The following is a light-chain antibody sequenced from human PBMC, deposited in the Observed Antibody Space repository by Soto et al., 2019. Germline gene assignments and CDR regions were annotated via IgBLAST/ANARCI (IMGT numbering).Light chain of an antibody. CDR3: QQSYSVPWT. CDR2: AAS. CDR1: QSIRSY. J-gene: IGKJ1*01. Sequence: DIQMTQSPSSLSASVGDRVTITCRASQSIRSYLNWYQQKPGQAPKLLIYAASSLQGRVPSRLSGSGSGTDFTLTISSLQPEDFSTYYCQQSYSVPWTFGQGTKVEIK. V-gene: IGKV1-39*01.